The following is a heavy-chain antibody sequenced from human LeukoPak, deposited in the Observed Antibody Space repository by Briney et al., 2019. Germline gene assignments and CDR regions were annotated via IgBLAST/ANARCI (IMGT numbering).Heavy chain of an antibody. CDR1: GYTLTQLS. CDR3: ATDYYYGSGGYHLY. Sequence: ASVKVSCKVSGYTLTQLSMHWVRQAPGKGLEWMGGFYPEDGETIYAQKFQGRVTMTEDTSTDTAYMELTSLSSEDTAVYYCATDYYYGSGGYHLYWGQGTLVTVSS. V-gene: IGHV1-24*01. D-gene: IGHD3-10*01. J-gene: IGHJ4*02. CDR2: FYPEDGET.